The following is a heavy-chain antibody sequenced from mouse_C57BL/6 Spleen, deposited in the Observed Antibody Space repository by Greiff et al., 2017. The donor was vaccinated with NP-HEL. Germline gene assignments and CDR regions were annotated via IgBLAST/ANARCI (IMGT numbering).Heavy chain of an antibody. V-gene: IGHV1-15*01. D-gene: IGHD3-3*01. CDR2: IDPETGGT. CDR3: TRSRDAAWFAY. J-gene: IGHJ3*01. Sequence: VQRVESGAELVRPGASVTLSCKASGYTFTDYEMHWVKQTPVHGLEWIGAIDPETGGTAYNQKFKGKAILTADKSSSTAYMELRSLTSEDSAVYYCTRSRDAAWFAYWGQGTLVTVSA. CDR1: GYTFTDYE.